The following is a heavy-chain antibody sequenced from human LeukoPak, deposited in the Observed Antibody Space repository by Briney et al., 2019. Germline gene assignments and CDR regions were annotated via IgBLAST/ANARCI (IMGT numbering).Heavy chain of an antibody. CDR2: IYYSGST. J-gene: IGHJ4*02. Sequence: PSETLSLTCTGSGGSISSYYWSWIRQPPGKGLEWIGYIYYSGSTNYNPSLKSRVTMSVDTSKNQFSLNLSSVTAADTAVYYCARGPPRYTSYWGQGALVIVSS. D-gene: IGHD5-18*01. V-gene: IGHV4-59*08. CDR1: GGSISSYY. CDR3: ARGPPRYTSY.